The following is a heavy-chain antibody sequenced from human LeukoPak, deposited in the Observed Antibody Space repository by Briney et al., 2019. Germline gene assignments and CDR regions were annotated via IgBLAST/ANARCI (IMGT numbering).Heavy chain of an antibody. D-gene: IGHD3-10*01. V-gene: IGHV3-48*03. CDR1: GFTFSSYE. CDR3: ARASGPFDY. J-gene: IGHJ4*02. CDR2: ISSGSTI. Sequence: PGGSLRLSCAASGFTFSSYEMNWVRQAPGKGLEWVSYISSGSTIYYADSVKGRFTISRDNSKNTLFLQMNSLRVEDTAVYSCARASGPFDYRGQGTLVTVSS.